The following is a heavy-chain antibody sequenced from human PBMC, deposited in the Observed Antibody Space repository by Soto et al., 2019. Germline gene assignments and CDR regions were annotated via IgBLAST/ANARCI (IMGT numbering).Heavy chain of an antibody. CDR1: GFTFSSYA. CDR3: AKGHSSSWYGLYSFDY. J-gene: IGHJ4*02. D-gene: IGHD6-13*01. V-gene: IGHV3-23*01. CDR2: ISGSGGST. Sequence: GGSLRLSCAASGFTFSSYAMSWVRQAPGKGLEWVSAISGSGGSTYYADSVKGRFTISRDNSKNTLYLQMNSLRAEDTAVYYCAKGHSSSWYGLYSFDYLGQGTLVTVSS.